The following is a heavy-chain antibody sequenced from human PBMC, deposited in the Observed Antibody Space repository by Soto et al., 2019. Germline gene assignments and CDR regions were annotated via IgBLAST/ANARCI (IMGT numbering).Heavy chain of an antibody. Sequence: ASVKVSCKASGYTFTSYGISWVRQAPGQGLEWMGCINPNNGSTNHAQKFQGRVTMTRDTSTSTVYMELTILRSEDAAVYYCARDYLSSKLSLSYFDFWGQGTLVTVSS. V-gene: IGHV1-18*01. CDR3: ARDYLSSKLSLSYFDF. J-gene: IGHJ4*02. CDR1: GYTFTSYG. CDR2: INPNNGST. D-gene: IGHD2-2*01.